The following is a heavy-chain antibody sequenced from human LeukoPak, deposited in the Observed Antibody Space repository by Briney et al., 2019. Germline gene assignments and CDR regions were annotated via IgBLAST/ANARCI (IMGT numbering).Heavy chain of an antibody. D-gene: IGHD6-19*01. Sequence: PGGSLRLSCIVSGYSISSAYYWGWIRQPPGKGLEWIGNIYHSGSTYYNPSLKSRVTISVDTSKNQFSLKLSSVTAADTAVYYCASYGWYRSRDAIDIWGQGTMVTVSS. J-gene: IGHJ3*02. CDR1: GYSISSAYY. CDR2: IYHSGST. CDR3: ASYGWYRSRDAIDI. V-gene: IGHV4-38-2*02.